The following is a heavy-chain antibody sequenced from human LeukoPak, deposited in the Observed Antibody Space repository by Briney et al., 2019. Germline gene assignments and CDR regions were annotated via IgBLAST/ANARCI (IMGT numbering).Heavy chain of an antibody. J-gene: IGHJ4*02. Sequence: SETLSLTCAVYGGSFSGYYWSWIRQPPGKGLEWIGYIYYSGSTNYNPSLKSRVTISVDTSKNQFSLKLSSVTAADTAVYYCARRRSGWDLDYWGQGTLVTASS. V-gene: IGHV4-59*08. CDR1: GGSFSGYY. CDR3: ARRRSGWDLDY. CDR2: IYYSGST. D-gene: IGHD6-19*01.